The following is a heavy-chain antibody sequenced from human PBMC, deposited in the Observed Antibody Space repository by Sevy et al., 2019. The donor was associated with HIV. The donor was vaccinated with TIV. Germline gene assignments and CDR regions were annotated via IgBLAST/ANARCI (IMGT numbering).Heavy chain of an antibody. J-gene: IGHJ4*02. CDR2: ISSSSTI. D-gene: IGHD3-16*01. CDR1: GFTFSSYS. V-gene: IGHV3-48*02. Sequence: GGSLRLSCAASGFTFSSYSMNWVRQAPGKGLEWVSYISSSSTIYYADSVKGRFTISRDNAKNSLYLQMNSLRDEDTAVYYCARDPDRRGGVYWGQGTLVTVSS. CDR3: ARDPDRRGGVY.